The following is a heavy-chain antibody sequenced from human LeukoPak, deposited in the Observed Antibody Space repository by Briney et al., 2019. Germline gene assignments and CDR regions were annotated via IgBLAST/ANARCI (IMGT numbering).Heavy chain of an antibody. Sequence: ASVTVSCKASGYIFTSYAMHWVRQPPGQRLEWMGWINTGNGNTKYSQRFQGRVTITRDTSASTAYMELSSLRSEDTAVYYCASDEHYGSGGGDYWGQGTLVTVSS. CDR3: ASDEHYGSGGGDY. V-gene: IGHV1-3*04. D-gene: IGHD3-10*01. J-gene: IGHJ4*02. CDR2: INTGNGNT. CDR1: GYIFTSYA.